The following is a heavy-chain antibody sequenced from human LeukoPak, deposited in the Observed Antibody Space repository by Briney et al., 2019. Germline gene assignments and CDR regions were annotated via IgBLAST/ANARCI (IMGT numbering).Heavy chain of an antibody. V-gene: IGHV3-23*01. Sequence: GGSLRLSCAASGFTFSSYAMSWLRQARGEGLEWVAAISGSGGSTYYADSVKGRFTITRDNSKNTLYLQMNSLRAEDTAVYYCAKEWVRGVIHYFDYWGQGTLVTVSS. D-gene: IGHD3-10*01. CDR3: AKEWVRGVIHYFDY. J-gene: IGHJ4*02. CDR1: GFTFSSYA. CDR2: ISGSGGST.